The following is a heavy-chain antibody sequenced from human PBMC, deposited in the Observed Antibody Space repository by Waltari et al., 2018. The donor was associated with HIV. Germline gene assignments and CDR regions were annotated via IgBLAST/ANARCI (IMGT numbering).Heavy chain of an antibody. J-gene: IGHJ4*02. Sequence: QVQLVESGGGVVQPGGSLRLSCAASGFTFSSYGLHWVRQAPGKGLEWVTFIRYDGSKKHYADSVKGRFTISRDNSDNTLYLEMNSLRTEDTAVYYCATNIVVAATGTFDYWAREPGSSSPQ. V-gene: IGHV3-30*02. D-gene: IGHD2-15*01. CDR2: IRYDGSKK. CDR3: ATNIVVAATGTFDY. CDR1: GFTFSSYG.